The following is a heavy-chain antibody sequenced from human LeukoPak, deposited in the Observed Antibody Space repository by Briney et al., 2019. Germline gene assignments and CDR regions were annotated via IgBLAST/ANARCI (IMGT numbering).Heavy chain of an antibody. J-gene: IGHJ4*02. CDR2: INSDGTTT. V-gene: IGHV3-74*01. CDR3: ARVGDCNGNCFYSY. D-gene: IGHD2-21*02. CDR1: GFIFSSYW. Sequence: GGSLRLSCADSGFIFSSYWMHWVRQAPGKGLVWVSQINSDGTTTRHADSVKGRFTISRDNAKNTLYLQMNSLRAEDTAVYYCARVGDCNGNCFYSYWGQGALVTVSS.